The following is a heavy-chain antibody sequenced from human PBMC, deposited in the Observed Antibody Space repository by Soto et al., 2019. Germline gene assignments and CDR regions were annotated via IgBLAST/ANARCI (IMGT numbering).Heavy chain of an antibody. V-gene: IGHV4-34*01. Sequence: PSETLSLTCAVYGGSFSGYHWTWIRQAPGRGLGWIGEITHRGSPTYKSSLKSRLTISVDTSKNQFSLNLRSVTAADTAVYYCARIPGSDYSDPHDYWAQGTLVTVS. CDR3: ARIPGSDYSDPHDY. CDR2: ITHRGSP. CDR1: GGSFSGYH. D-gene: IGHD4-17*01. J-gene: IGHJ4*02.